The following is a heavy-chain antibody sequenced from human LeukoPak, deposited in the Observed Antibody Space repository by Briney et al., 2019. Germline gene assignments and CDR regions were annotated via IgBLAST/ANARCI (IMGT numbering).Heavy chain of an antibody. J-gene: IGHJ4*02. Sequence: SVEVSCKASGGTFSSYAISWVRQAPGQGLEWMGGIIPIFGTANYAQKFQGRVTITADESTSTAYMELSSLRSEDTAVYYCARDPDYSNYGSFDYWGQGTLVTVSS. CDR1: GGTFSSYA. D-gene: IGHD4-11*01. CDR3: ARDPDYSNYGSFDY. V-gene: IGHV1-69*13. CDR2: IIPIFGTA.